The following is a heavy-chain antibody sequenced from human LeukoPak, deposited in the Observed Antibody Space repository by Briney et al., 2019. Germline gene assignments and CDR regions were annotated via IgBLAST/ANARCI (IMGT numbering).Heavy chain of an antibody. CDR1: GFTFSSYE. CDR3: ARGAGIVATIFDY. V-gene: IGHV3-48*03. CDR2: ISSSGSTI. J-gene: IGHJ4*02. D-gene: IGHD5-12*01. Sequence: GGSLRLSCAASGFTFSSYEMNWVRQAPGKGLEWVSYISSSGSTIYYADSVKGRFTISRDNSKNTLYLQMNSLRAEDTAVYYCARGAGIVATIFDYWGQGTLVTVSS.